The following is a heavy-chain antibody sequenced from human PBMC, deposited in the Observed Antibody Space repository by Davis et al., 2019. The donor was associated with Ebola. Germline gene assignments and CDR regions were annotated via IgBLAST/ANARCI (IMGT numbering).Heavy chain of an antibody. V-gene: IGHV3-53*01. CDR1: GFTVISNY. D-gene: IGHD5-12*01. J-gene: IGHJ4*02. CDR2: ISSGGSA. Sequence: GESLKISCAASGFTVISNYMSWVRQAPGKGLEWVSVISSGGSAYYADSVKGRFTISSDNSKNTLYLQMNSLTAEDTAVYYCARAGYSGYEGFNYWGQGTLVTVSS. CDR3: ARAGYSGYEGFNY.